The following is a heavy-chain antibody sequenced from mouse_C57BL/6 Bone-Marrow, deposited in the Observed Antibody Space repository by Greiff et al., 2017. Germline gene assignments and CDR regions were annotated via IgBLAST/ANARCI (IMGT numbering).Heavy chain of an antibody. CDR3: ARGEYYDCDDYAMDY. CDR1: GYTFTSYW. D-gene: IGHD2-4*01. V-gene: IGHV1-69*01. Sequence: QVQLQQPGAELVMPGASVKLSCKASGYTFTSYWMHWVKQRPGQGLEWMGEIDPSDSYTNYKQKVKGKSTLTVDKSSSTTYMQLSSLTSEDAAVDFYARGEYYDCDDYAMDYWGQGTSVTVSS. CDR2: IDPSDSYT. J-gene: IGHJ4*01.